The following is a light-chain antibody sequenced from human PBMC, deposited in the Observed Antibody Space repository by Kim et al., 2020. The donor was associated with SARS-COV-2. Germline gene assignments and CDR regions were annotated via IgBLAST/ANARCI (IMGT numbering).Light chain of an antibody. Sequence: QSLLTQPPSVSGAPGQRVTISCTGSSSNLGANSDVHWYQHLPGTAPKLLIYGNTNRPSGVPDRFSGSKSGTSASLAITGLQAEDEGDYYCQSYDTTLSGSKVFGGGTQLTVL. CDR3: QSYDTTLSGSKV. CDR2: GNT. J-gene: IGLJ3*02. V-gene: IGLV1-40*01. CDR1: SSNLGANSD.